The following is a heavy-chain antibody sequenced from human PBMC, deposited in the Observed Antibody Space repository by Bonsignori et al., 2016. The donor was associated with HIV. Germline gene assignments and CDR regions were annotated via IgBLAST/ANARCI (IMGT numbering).Heavy chain of an antibody. CDR3: ARAAIVVVPAAIDY. D-gene: IGHD2-2*01. Sequence: SETLSLTCAVYGGSFSGYYWSWIRQPPGKGLEWIGEINHSGSTNYNPSLKSRVTISVDTSKNQFSLKLSSVTAADTAVYYCARAAIVVVPAAIDYWGQGTLVTVSS. CDR2: INHSGST. CDR1: GGSFSGYY. J-gene: IGHJ4*02. V-gene: IGHV4-34*01.